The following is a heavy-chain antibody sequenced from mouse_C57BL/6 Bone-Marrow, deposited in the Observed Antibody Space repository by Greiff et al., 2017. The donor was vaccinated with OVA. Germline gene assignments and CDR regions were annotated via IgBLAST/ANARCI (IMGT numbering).Heavy chain of an antibody. Sequence: QVQLQQSGPGLVQPSQSLSITCTVSGFSLTSYGVHWVRQSPGKGLEWLGVIWRGGSTDYYAAFMSRLSITKDNSKSQVFFKMNSLQADDTAIYYCAKKAGVYDYGNYYAMDYWGQGTSVTVSS. CDR1: GFSLTSYG. D-gene: IGHD2-4*01. CDR3: AKKAGVYDYGNYYAMDY. J-gene: IGHJ4*01. V-gene: IGHV2-5*01. CDR2: IWRGGST.